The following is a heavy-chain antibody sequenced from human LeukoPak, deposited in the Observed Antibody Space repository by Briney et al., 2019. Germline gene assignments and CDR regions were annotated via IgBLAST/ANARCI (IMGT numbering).Heavy chain of an antibody. J-gene: IGHJ3*01. Sequence: GQSLKISCKVSGYRFTTYWIAWVRQLPGKGLEWMGVIYPGDSETRYTPSFRGQVAISVDRSSNTAFLQWNSPREADTAVYFCARQGAGSSHYDDTGLPRGAYDVWGQGTRVIVSS. CDR2: IYPGDSET. CDR3: ARQGAGSSHYDDTGLPRGAYDV. V-gene: IGHV5-51*01. D-gene: IGHD3-16*01. CDR1: GYRFTTYW.